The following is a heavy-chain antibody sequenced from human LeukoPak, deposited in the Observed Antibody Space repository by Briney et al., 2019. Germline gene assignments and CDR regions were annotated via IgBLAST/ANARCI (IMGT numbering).Heavy chain of an antibody. J-gene: IGHJ4*02. CDR3: TTRPNYDFWSGYRTPDFDY. CDR2: FKSKTDGGTT. V-gene: IGHV3-15*07. D-gene: IGHD3-3*01. CDR1: GFTFSNAW. Sequence: GGSLRLSCAASGFTFSNAWMNWVRQAPGKGLEWVGRFKSKTDGGTTDYAAPVKGRFTISRDDSKNTLYLQMNSLKTEDTAVYYCTTRPNYDFWSGYRTPDFDYWGQGTLVTVSS.